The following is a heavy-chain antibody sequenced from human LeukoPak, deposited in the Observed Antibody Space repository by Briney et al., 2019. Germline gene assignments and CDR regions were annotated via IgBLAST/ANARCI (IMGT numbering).Heavy chain of an antibody. D-gene: IGHD5-18*01. Sequence: PGGSLRLSCAASGFTFSSYWMSWVRQAPGKGLEWVANIKQDGSEKYYVDSVKGRFTISRDNAKNSLYLQMNSLRDEDTAVYYCXAGXLIQLWPGGDYWGQGTLVTVSS. CDR3: XAGXLIQLWPGGDY. V-gene: IGHV3-7*01. CDR1: GFTFSSYW. J-gene: IGHJ4*02. CDR2: IKQDGSEK.